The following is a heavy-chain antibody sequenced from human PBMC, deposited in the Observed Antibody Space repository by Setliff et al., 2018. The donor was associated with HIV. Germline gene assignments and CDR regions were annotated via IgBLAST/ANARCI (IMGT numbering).Heavy chain of an antibody. J-gene: IGHJ3*01. Sequence: GGSLRLSCAASGFTFRSYWMHWVRQAPGKGLLWVTRINSDGSSTSYADSVKGRFTISRDNSNNTVYLQMSSLRVEDTAVYYCARGRESAFDVWGQGTMVTVSS. CDR2: INSDGSST. CDR3: ARGRESAFDV. CDR1: GFTFRSYW. V-gene: IGHV3-74*01.